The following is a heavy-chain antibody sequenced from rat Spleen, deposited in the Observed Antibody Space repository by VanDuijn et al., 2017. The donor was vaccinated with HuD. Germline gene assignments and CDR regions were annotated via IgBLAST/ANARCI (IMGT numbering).Heavy chain of an antibody. Sequence: VQLVESGGGLVQPKESLKISCAASGFTFSNAAMYWVRQAPGKGLEWVARIRTKPNNYATYYADSVKGRFTISRDDSKSMVYLQMDNLKTEDTAMYYCTTSSPPAGYWGQGVMVTVSS. D-gene: IGHD3-1*01. V-gene: IGHV10-5*01. J-gene: IGHJ2*01. CDR3: TTSSPPAGY. CDR1: GFTFSNAA. CDR2: IRTKPNNYAT.